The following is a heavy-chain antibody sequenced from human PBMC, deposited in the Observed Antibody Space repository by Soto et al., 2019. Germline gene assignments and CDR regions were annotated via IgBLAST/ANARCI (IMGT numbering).Heavy chain of an antibody. CDR2: INHSGIT. D-gene: IGHD3-22*01. J-gene: IGHJ5*02. CDR3: ARGSMIVVVDAINKRWFDP. Sequence: SETLSLTCAVYGGSFSGYYCSWIRQPPWKGLEWIGEINHSGITNYNPSLKSRVTISVDTSKNQFSLKLSSVTAAYTAVYYCARGSMIVVVDAINKRWFDPWGQGTLVTVST. V-gene: IGHV4-34*01. CDR1: GGSFSGYY.